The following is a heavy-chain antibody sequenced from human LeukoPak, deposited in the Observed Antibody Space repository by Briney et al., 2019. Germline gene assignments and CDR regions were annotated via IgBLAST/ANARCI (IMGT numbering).Heavy chain of an antibody. CDR3: ARGGYSSSSPKPIWGANYYYYYMDV. J-gene: IGHJ6*03. Sequence: SETLSLTCTVSGGSISSYYWSWIRQPPGKGLEGFGYIFYSGSTNYNPSLKSRVTISVDTYKNQFSLKLSSVTAADTAVYYCARGGYSSSSPKPIWGANYYYYYMDVWGKGTTVTVSS. D-gene: IGHD6-6*01. CDR1: GGSISSYY. CDR2: IFYSGST. V-gene: IGHV4-59*01.